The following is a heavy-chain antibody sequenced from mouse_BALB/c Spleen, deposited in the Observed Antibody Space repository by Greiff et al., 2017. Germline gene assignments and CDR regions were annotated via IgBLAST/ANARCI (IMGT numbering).Heavy chain of an antibody. CDR3: AREGLVY. Sequence: SGPELGKPGASVKISCKASGYSFTGYNMYWVKQSHRKSLEWIGYIDPDNGGTSYNEKSKGKATLTVDKSSSTAYMHLNRLTSEDSAIYYGAREGLVYWGQGTLVTVSA. CDR2: IDPDNGGT. CDR1: GYSFTGYN. D-gene: IGHD3-3*01. V-gene: IGHV1S135*01. J-gene: IGHJ3*01.